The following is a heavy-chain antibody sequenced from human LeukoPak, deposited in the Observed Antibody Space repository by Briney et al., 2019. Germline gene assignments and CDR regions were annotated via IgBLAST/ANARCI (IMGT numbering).Heavy chain of an antibody. CDR2: INHSGST. Sequence: KPGGSLRLSCAASGFTFSSYSMNWVRQAPGKGLEWIGEINHSGSTNYNPSLKSRVTISVDTSKNQFSLKLSSVTAADTAVYYCARGRLTIFGVVILRKKGWFDPWGQGTLVTVSS. V-gene: IGHV4-34*01. D-gene: IGHD3-3*01. CDR1: GFTFSSYS. J-gene: IGHJ5*02. CDR3: ARGRLTIFGVVILRKKGWFDP.